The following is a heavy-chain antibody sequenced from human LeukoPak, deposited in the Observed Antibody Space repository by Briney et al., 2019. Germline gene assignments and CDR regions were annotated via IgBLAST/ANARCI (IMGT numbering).Heavy chain of an antibody. V-gene: IGHV3-21*01. D-gene: IGHD3-22*01. J-gene: IGHJ3*02. CDR3: ARPDSSGFPLDAFDI. CDR2: ISSSSSYI. CDR1: GFTFSSYS. Sequence: KSGGSLRLSCAASGFTFSSYSMNWVRQAPGKGLEWVPSISSSSSYIYYADSVKGRFTISRDNAKISLYLQMNSLRAEDTAVYYCARPDSSGFPLDAFDIWGQGTMVTVSS.